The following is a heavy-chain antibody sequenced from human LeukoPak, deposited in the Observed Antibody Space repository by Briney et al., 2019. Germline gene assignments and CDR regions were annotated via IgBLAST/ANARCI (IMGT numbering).Heavy chain of an antibody. J-gene: IGHJ1*01. V-gene: IGHV3-7*01. CDR1: GFTFSGYW. D-gene: IGHD6-13*01. CDR3: ARESTAGYNSSWYGFRN. CDR2: INQDGSEK. Sequence: GGSLRLSCAASGFTFSGYWMSWVRQAPGKGLEWVANINQDGSEKYYVDSVKGRFTISRDNAKNSLFLQMGSLRVEDTAVYYYARESTAGYNSSWYGFRNWGQGTLVSVSS.